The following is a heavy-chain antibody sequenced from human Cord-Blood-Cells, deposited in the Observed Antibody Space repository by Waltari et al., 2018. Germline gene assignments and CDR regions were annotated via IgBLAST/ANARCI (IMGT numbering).Heavy chain of an antibody. D-gene: IGHD1-26*01. CDR3: AKESRSYYYCYYGMDV. J-gene: IGHJ6*02. Sequence: QVQLVESGGGVVQPGRSLRLYCAASGFTFSSYGMHWVRQAPGKGVEWVAVISYAGSNKLYADSGKGRFTIFRDNSKNSLYLQMNSLGAEDTAVYYCAKESRSYYYCYYGMDVWGQGTTVTVSS. V-gene: IGHV3-30*18. CDR2: ISYAGSNK. CDR1: GFTFSSYG.